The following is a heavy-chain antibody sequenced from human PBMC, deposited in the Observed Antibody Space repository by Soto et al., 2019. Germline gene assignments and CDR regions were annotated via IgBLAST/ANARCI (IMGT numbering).Heavy chain of an antibody. CDR2: MNPNSGNT. Sequence: ASVKVSCKASGYTFTSYDINWVRQATGQGLEWMGWMNPNSGNTGYAQKFQGRVTMTRNTSISTAYMELSSLRSEDTAVYYCARGKWADYGILTGYYTASDDAFDIRAQRTMVTGSS. J-gene: IGHJ3*02. CDR1: GYTFTSYD. V-gene: IGHV1-8*01. D-gene: IGHD3-9*01. CDR3: ARGKWADYGILTGYYTASDDAFDI.